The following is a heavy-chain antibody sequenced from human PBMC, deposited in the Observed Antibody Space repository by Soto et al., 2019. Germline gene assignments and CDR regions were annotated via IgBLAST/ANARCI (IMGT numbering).Heavy chain of an antibody. CDR1: GFTFSSYA. Sequence: QVQLVESGGGVVQPGRSLRLSCAASGFTFSSYAMHWVRQAPGKGLEGVAVISYDGSNKYYADSVKGRFTISRDNSKNTLYLQMNSLRAEDTAVYYCAREDFWSGSLGMDVWGQGTTVTVSS. V-gene: IGHV3-30-3*01. D-gene: IGHD3-3*01. CDR3: AREDFWSGSLGMDV. J-gene: IGHJ6*02. CDR2: ISYDGSNK.